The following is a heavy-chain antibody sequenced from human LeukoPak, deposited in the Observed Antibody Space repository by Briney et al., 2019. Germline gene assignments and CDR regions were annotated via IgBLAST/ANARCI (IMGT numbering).Heavy chain of an antibody. CDR2: INHSGST. CDR3: ARCLAAHGTHSTVH. CDR1: GGSFSGYY. Sequence: SETLSLTCAVYGGSFSGYYWSWIRQPPGKGLEWIGEINHSGSTNYNPSLKSRVTMSVDTSKNQFSLKLSSVTAADTAVYYCARCLAAHGTHSTVHWGQRPLVTVFS. J-gene: IGHJ4*02. V-gene: IGHV4-34*01. D-gene: IGHD5/OR15-5a*01.